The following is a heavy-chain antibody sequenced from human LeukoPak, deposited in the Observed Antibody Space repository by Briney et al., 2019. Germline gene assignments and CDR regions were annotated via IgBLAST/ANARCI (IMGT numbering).Heavy chain of an antibody. J-gene: IGHJ3*02. D-gene: IGHD2-8*01. V-gene: IGHV3-11*01. Sequence: GGSLRLSCAASEFTFSDYYMTWIRQAPGRGLEWISYITNSGATIYADSAKGRFTISRDNAKKSLYLQMNSLRAEDTAVYYCARGGRGVAEDAFDIWGQGTLVTVSS. CDR3: ARGGRGVAEDAFDI. CDR1: EFTFSDYY. CDR2: ITNSGATI.